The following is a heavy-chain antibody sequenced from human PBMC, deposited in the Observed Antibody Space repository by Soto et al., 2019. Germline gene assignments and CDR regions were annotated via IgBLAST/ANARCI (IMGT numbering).Heavy chain of an antibody. CDR2: IYYSGNT. Sequence: SETLSLTCTVPGGSIRSGGYYWSWVRQNPRRGLEWIGNIYYSGNTYYNPSLKSRLTISVDTSKNQFSLNLSSVTAADTAVYYCARDRLMATAGTARHYFGLDVWGQGTTVTVSS. CDR1: GGSIRSGGYY. V-gene: IGHV4-31*03. J-gene: IGHJ6*02. CDR3: ARDRLMATAGTARHYFGLDV. D-gene: IGHD5-18*01.